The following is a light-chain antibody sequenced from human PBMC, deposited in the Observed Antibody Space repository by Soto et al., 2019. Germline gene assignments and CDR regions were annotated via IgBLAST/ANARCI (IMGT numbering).Light chain of an antibody. V-gene: IGLV6-57*04. CDR3: QSYDISTVV. CDR1: SGSIASNS. Sequence: NFILTQPHSVSESPGKTVTISCTRSSGSIASNSVQWFQQRPGSAPTTVIYENNQRPSGVPDRFSGSTDGSSNSASLTISGLQTEDEADYYCQSYDISTVVFGGGTKLTVL. J-gene: IGLJ2*01. CDR2: ENN.